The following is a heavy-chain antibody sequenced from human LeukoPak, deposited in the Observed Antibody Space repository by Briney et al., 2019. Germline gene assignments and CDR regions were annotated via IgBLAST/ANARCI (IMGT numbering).Heavy chain of an antibody. D-gene: IGHD2-2*01. CDR2: IYYSGST. J-gene: IGHJ3*02. V-gene: IGHV4-39*01. CDR1: GGSISSSSYY. Sequence: SETLSLTCTVSGGSISSSSYYWGWIRQPPGKGLEWIGSIYYSGSTYYNPSLKSRVTISVDTSKNQFSLKLSSVTAADTAVYYCASHYCSSTSCHDAFDIWGQGTMVTVSS. CDR3: ASHYCSSTSCHDAFDI.